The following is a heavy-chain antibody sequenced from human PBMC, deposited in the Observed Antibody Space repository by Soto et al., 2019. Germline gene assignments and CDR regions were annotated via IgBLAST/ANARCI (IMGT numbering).Heavy chain of an antibody. Sequence: SSETLSLTCTVSGGSISSSSYYWGWIRQPPGKGLEWIGNIYYTGSTHYSPSLKSRVTVSVDTSKNQFSLKLSSVTAADTAVYYCASFPSSSSDYWGQGTLVTVSS. J-gene: IGHJ4*02. CDR3: ASFPSSSSDY. V-gene: IGHV4-39*01. D-gene: IGHD6-6*01. CDR1: GGSISSSSYY. CDR2: IYYTGST.